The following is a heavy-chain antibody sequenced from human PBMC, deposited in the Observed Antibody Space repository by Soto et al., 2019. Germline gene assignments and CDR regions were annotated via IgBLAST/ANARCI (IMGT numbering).Heavy chain of an antibody. Sequence: QLQLQESGSGLVKPSQTLSLTCAVSGGSITSVGNSWSWIRQTPGKGLEWMGYIYLSGSTYYNPSLKSRVTISVDRSKNQFSLKLSSVTAADTAVYYCARVPLLWGQGTLVTVSS. V-gene: IGHV4-30-2*01. CDR3: ARVPLL. J-gene: IGHJ4*02. CDR2: IYLSGST. CDR1: GGSITSVGNS.